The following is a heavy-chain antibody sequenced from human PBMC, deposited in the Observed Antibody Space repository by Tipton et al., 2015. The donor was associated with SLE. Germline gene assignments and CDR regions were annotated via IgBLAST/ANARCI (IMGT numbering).Heavy chain of an antibody. CDR1: GFTFSSFW. CDR2: IKGDGSEK. J-gene: IGHJ4*02. CDR3: ARMVVTAIGYYFDY. D-gene: IGHD2-21*02. V-gene: IGHV3-7*01. Sequence: SLRLSCAVSGFTFSSFWVGWVRQAPGKGLEWVANIKGDGSEKYYVDSVKGRFTISRDNAKNSLSLQMNSLRAEDTAVYYCARMVVTAIGYYFDYWGQGTLVTVSS.